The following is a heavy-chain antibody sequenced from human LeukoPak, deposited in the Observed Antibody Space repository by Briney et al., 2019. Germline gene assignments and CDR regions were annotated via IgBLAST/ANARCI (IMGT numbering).Heavy chain of an antibody. CDR2: ISSNGIDT. Sequence: PGGSLRLSCVVSGFSLSSHGMHWARQAPGKGLEDVSAISSNGIDTFYANSVKGRFIVSRDDSKNTVYLQMGSLRAEDMAVYYCVKWTNYYFALWGRGTLVTVSS. D-gene: IGHD2-8*01. J-gene: IGHJ2*01. CDR1: GFSLSSHG. CDR3: VKWTNYYFAL. V-gene: IGHV3-64*01.